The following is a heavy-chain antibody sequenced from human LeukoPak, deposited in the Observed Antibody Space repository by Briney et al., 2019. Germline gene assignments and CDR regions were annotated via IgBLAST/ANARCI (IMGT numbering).Heavy chain of an antibody. J-gene: IGHJ6*04. V-gene: IGHV5-10-1*01. CDR2: IDPSDSYT. Sequence: GESLRISCKGSGYSFTSYWISWVRQMPGKGLEWMGRIDPSDSYTNYSPSFQGHVTISADKSISTAYLQWSSLKASDTAMYYCARHAEYYGSGSYYLYYSMDVWGKGTTVTVSS. D-gene: IGHD3-10*01. CDR3: ARHAEYYGSGSYYLYYSMDV. CDR1: GYSFTSYW.